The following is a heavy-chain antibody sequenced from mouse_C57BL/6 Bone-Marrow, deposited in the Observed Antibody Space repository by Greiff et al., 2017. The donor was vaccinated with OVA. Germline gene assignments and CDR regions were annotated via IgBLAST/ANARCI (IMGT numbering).Heavy chain of an antibody. CDR1: GYAFSNYC. CDR2: IYPGDGDI. J-gene: IGHJ2*01. CDR3: ARGAY. Sequence: VQLVESGAELVKPGASVKISCKASGYAFSNYCMNWVKQRPGKGLGWIGQIYPGDGDINYNGKFKGKATLTTDKSSSTAYMQVSSLTSKDSSVYGCARGAYWGQGTTLTVSS. V-gene: IGHV1-80*01.